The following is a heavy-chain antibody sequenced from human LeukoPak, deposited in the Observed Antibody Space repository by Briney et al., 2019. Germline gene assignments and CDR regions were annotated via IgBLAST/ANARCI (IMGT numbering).Heavy chain of an antibody. D-gene: IGHD6-13*01. CDR3: ATYSSSPHFDYYYMDV. CDR2: ISSGGNTI. CDR1: GFTFSSYE. J-gene: IGHJ6*03. V-gene: IGHV3-48*03. Sequence: PGGSLRLSCAASGFTFSSYEMDWVRQAPGKGLKWISYISSGGNTILYADSVKGRFTISRDDAKNSLYLQMNSLRAEDTAVYYCATYSSSPHFDYYYMDVWGKGTTVTVSS.